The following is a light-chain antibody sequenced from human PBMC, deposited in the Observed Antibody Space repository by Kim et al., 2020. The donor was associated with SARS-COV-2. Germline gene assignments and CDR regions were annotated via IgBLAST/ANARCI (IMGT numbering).Light chain of an antibody. CDR1: QSVSSN. CDR2: GAS. CDR3: QQYNNWYS. J-gene: IGKJ2*03. Sequence: LSVSPGERATRACRASQSVSSNLAWYQQTPGQAPRLLIYGASTRATGIPARFSGSGSGTEFTLTISSLQSEDFAVYYCQQYNNWYSFGQGTKLEI. V-gene: IGKV3-15*01.